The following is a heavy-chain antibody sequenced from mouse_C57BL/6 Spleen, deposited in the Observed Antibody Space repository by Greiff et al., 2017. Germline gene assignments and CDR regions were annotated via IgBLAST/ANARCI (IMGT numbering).Heavy chain of an antibody. CDR2: ISSGGSYT. CDR3: AGQGTGTDWFAY. Sequence: EVQGVESGGDLVKPGGSLTLSCAASGFTFSSYGMSWVRQTPDKRLEWVATISSGGSYTYYPDSVTGRFTISRDNAKNTLYLQMSSLKSEDTAMYYCAGQGTGTDWFAYWGQGTLVTVSA. CDR1: GFTFSSYG. J-gene: IGHJ3*01. D-gene: IGHD4-1*01. V-gene: IGHV5-6*01.